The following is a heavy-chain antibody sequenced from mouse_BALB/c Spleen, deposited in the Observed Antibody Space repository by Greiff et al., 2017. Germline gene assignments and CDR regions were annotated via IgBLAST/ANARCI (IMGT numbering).Heavy chain of an antibody. CDR1: GFNIKDTY. Sequence: VQLKESGAELVKPGASVKLSCTASGFNIKDTYMHWVKQRPEQGLEWIGRIDPANGNTKYDPKFQGKATITADTSSSTAYMQLSSLTSEDSAIYYCARRFGNYVYLYAMDYWGQGTSVTVSS. CDR2: IDPANGNT. D-gene: IGHD2-1*01. CDR3: ARRFGNYVYLYAMDY. J-gene: IGHJ4*01. V-gene: IGHV14-3*02.